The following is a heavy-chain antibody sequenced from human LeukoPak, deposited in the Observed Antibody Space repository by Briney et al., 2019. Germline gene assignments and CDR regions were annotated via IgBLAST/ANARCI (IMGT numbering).Heavy chain of an antibody. CDR3: ARVWDYSLGWFDP. V-gene: IGHV4-38-2*02. CDR2: IYHSGST. CDR1: GYSISSGYY. D-gene: IGHD2-15*01. J-gene: IGHJ5*02. Sequence: PSETLSLTCTVSGYSISSGYYWGWIRQPPGKGLEWIGSIYHSGSTYYNPSLKSRVTISVDTSKNQFSLKLSSVTAADTAVYYCARVWDYSLGWFDPWGQGTLVTVSS.